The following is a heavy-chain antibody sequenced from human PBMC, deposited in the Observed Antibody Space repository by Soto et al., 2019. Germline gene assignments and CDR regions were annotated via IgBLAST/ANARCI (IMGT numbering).Heavy chain of an antibody. D-gene: IGHD6-6*01. CDR3: ARDPLGYSSSHFFYQ. J-gene: IGHJ4*02. CDR1: GASVSSGSHY. Sequence: QVQLQESGPGLVKPSETLSVTCSVSGASVSSGSHYWSWIRQSPGKALEWIGFIYYSGSTNYNPSRKSRFTISVDTSKNQFSLKVSSVTAADTAVYFCARDPLGYSSSHFFYQWGQGTLVTVSS. CDR2: IYYSGST. V-gene: IGHV4-61*01.